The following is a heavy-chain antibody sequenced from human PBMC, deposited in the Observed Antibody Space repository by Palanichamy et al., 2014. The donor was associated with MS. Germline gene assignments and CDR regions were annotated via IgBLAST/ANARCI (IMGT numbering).Heavy chain of an antibody. CDR3: AGGVVGGYFDS. Sequence: VEVWGRPRCSLGGPVRLSYAGSGFTFSAYWMTWVRQAPGKGLEWVAIVREDGSDKYYVDSVKGRFTISRDNAKNSLYLQMNSLQAEDTALYYCAGGVVGGYFDSWGQGTLVTVSS. J-gene: IGHJ4*02. CDR2: VREDGSDK. V-gene: IGHV3-7*03. CDR1: GFTFSAYW. D-gene: IGHD3-22*01.